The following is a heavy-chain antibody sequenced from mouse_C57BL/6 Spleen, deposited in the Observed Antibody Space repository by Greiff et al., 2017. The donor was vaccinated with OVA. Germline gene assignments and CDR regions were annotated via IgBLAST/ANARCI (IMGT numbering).Heavy chain of an antibody. CDR2: INPNNGGT. CDR1: GYTFTDYY. CDR3: ARDWSYYGSGFDY. V-gene: IGHV1-26*01. Sequence: VQLQQSGPELVKPGASVKISCKASGYTFTDYYMNWVKQSHGKSLEWIGDINPNNGGTSYNQKFKGKATLTVDKSSSTAYMELRSLTSEDSAVYYCARDWSYYGSGFDYWGQGTTLTVSS. J-gene: IGHJ2*01. D-gene: IGHD1-1*01.